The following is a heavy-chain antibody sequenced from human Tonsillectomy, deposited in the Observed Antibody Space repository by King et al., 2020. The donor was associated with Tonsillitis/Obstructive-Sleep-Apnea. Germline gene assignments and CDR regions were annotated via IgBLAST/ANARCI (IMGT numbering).Heavy chain of an antibody. CDR2: ISSSSSYI. D-gene: IGHD6-19*01. Sequence: VQLVESGGGLVKPGGSLRLSCAASGFTFSSYSMNWVRQAPGKGLEWVSSISSSSSYIYYADSVKGRFTISRDNAKNSLYLQMNSLRAEDTAVYYCARDSKGWYEDDYWGQGTLVTVSS. V-gene: IGHV3-21*01. CDR3: ARDSKGWYEDDY. CDR1: GFTFSSYS. J-gene: IGHJ4*02.